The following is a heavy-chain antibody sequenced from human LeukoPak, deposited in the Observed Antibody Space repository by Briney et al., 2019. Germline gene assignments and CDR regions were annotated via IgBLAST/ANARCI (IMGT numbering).Heavy chain of an antibody. CDR3: ATYRQVLLPFES. V-gene: IGHV3-23*01. CDR2: IFPSGGEI. CDR1: GFTFSTFA. J-gene: IGHJ4*02. Sequence: GGSLRLSCAASGFTFSTFAMIWVRQPPGKGLEWVSSIFPSGGEIRYADSVRGRFTISRDNSKSTLSLQMNSLRAEDTAIYYCATYRQVLLPFESWGQGTLVTVSS. D-gene: IGHD2-8*02.